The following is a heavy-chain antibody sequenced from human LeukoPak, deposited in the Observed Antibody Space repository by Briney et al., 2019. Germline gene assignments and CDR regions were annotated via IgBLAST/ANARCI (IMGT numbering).Heavy chain of an antibody. CDR2: INHSGST. D-gene: IGHD3-22*01. CDR3: ARQRRKRNSSGYYYLDY. Sequence: SETLSLTCTVSGGSISSYYWSWIRQPPGKGLEWIGEINHSGSTNYNPSLKSRVTISVDTSKNQFSLKLSSVTAADTAVYYCARQRRKRNSSGYYYLDYWGQGTLVTVSS. J-gene: IGHJ4*02. V-gene: IGHV4-34*01. CDR1: GGSISSYY.